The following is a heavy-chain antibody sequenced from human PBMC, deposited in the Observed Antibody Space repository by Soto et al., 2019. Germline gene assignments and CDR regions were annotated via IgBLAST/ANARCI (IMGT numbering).Heavy chain of an antibody. J-gene: IGHJ4*02. CDR3: ARVPQYYDILTGSDY. Sequence: APLKVSSKAFGYPFTSYFMHWVRQPPEQGLEWMGIINPSGGSTSYAQKFQGRVTMTRDTSTSTVYMELSSLRSEDTAVYYCARVPQYYDILTGSDYWGQGTLVTVSS. CDR2: INPSGGST. CDR1: GYPFTSYF. D-gene: IGHD3-9*01. V-gene: IGHV1-46*01.